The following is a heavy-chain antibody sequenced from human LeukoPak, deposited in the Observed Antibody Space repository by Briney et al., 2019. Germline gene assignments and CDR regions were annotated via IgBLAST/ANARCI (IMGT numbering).Heavy chain of an antibody. CDR2: IYYSGST. V-gene: IGHV4-39*07. CDR1: GGSISSSSYY. CDR3: ARVAHRYYDFWSGSEYYYYMDV. J-gene: IGHJ6*03. Sequence: SETLSLTCTVSGGSISSSSYYWGWIRQPPGKGLEWIGSIYYSGSTYYNPSLKSRVTISVDTSKNQFSLKLSSVTAADTAVYYCARVAHRYYDFWSGSEYYYYMDVWGKGTTVTVSS. D-gene: IGHD3-3*01.